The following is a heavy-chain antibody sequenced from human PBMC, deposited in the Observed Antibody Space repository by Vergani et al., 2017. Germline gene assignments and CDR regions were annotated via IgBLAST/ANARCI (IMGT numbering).Heavy chain of an antibody. CDR3: ARDPTVTTGGFPY. CDR2: IYYSGRT. D-gene: IGHD4-17*01. V-gene: IGHV4-30-4*08. J-gene: IGHJ4*02. CDR1: GGSISSGDYY. Sequence: QVQLQESGPGLVKPSQTLSLTCTVSGGSISSGDYYWSWIRQPPGKGLEWIGYIYYSGRTYYNPSLKSRVTISVDTSKNQFSLKLSAVTAADTAVYYCARDPTVTTGGFPYWGQGTLVTVSS.